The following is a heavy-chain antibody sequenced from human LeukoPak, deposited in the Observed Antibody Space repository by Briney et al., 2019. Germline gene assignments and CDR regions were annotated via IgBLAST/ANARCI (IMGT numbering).Heavy chain of an antibody. CDR1: GFTFSSYS. J-gene: IGHJ4*02. V-gene: IGHV3-21*01. D-gene: IGHD3-9*01. CDR2: ISSSSSYI. CDR3: ARDRHLRYFDWLLFDY. Sequence: PGGSLRLSCAASGFTFSSYSMNWVRQAPGKGLEWVSSISSSSSYIYYADSVKGRFTISRGNAKNSLYLQMNSLRAEDTAVYYCARDRHLRYFDWLLFDYRGQGTLVTVSS.